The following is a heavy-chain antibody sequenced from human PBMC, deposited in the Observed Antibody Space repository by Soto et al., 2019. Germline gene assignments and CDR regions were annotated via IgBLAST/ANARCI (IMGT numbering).Heavy chain of an antibody. CDR2: ISGSGGST. Sequence: GGSLRLSCAASGFTFSSYAMSWVRQAPGKGLEWVSAISGSGGSTYYADSVKGRFTISRDNSKNTLYLQMNSLRAEDTAVYYCAKAQGPTYPFMEWERLGEGYYYYYGMDVWGQGTTVTVSS. J-gene: IGHJ6*02. V-gene: IGHV3-23*01. CDR3: AKAQGPTYPFMEWERLGEGYYYYYGMDV. CDR1: GFTFSSYA. D-gene: IGHD1-26*01.